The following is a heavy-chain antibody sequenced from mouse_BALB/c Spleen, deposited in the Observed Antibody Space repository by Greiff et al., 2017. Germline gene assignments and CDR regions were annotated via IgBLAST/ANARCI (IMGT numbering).Heavy chain of an antibody. CDR3: TRDGTGTPFDY. J-gene: IGHJ2*01. Sequence: EVQLVESGGGLVKPGGSLKLSCAASGFTFSSYTMSWVRQTPEKRLEWVATISSGGSYTYYPDSVKGRFTISRDNAKNTLYLQMSSLKSEDTAMYYCTRDGTGTPFDYWGQGTTLTVSS. D-gene: IGHD4-1*01. V-gene: IGHV5-6-4*01. CDR2: ISSGGSYT. CDR1: GFTFSSYT.